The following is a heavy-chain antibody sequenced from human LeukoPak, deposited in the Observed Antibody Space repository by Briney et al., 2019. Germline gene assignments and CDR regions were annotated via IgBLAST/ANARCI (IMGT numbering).Heavy chain of an antibody. CDR1: GFTFSRYW. V-gene: IGHV3-74*01. D-gene: IGHD1-1*01. Sequence: GGSLRLSCATSGFTFSRYWMHWVRQAPGKGLVWDSYINSDGSSTNYADSVKGRFTIPRDNAKNTLYLQMNSLRAEDTAVYYCARGGLGTGIDYWGQGTLVTVSS. CDR2: INSDGSST. CDR3: ARGGLGTGIDY. J-gene: IGHJ4*02.